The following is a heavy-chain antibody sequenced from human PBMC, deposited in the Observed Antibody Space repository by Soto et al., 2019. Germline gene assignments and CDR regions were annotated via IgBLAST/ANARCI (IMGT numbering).Heavy chain of an antibody. V-gene: IGHV5-51*01. Sequence: GASLKISCKGSGYSFSTYWIDWVRQMPGKGLEWMGVIYPGGSDTRYSPSFQGQVTISADKSISTAYLQWSSLRASDTAMFYCARYEGYTGPPNYFDYWGQGTLVTVSS. CDR2: IYPGGSDT. J-gene: IGHJ4*02. CDR3: ARYEGYTGPPNYFDY. D-gene: IGHD5-12*01. CDR1: GYSFSTYW.